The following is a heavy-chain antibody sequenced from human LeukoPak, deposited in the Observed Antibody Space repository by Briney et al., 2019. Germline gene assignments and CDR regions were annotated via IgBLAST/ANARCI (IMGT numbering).Heavy chain of an antibody. J-gene: IGHJ4*02. Sequence: GGSLRLSCVASGFTFSTYGMHWVRQAPGKGLEWVAIIWYDGSNKYYADSVKGRFTISRDNSKNTLYLQMNSLRAEDTAVYYCARDPASWTYYDSSGYYDYWGQGTLVTVPS. CDR1: GFTFSTYG. D-gene: IGHD3-22*01. CDR3: ARDPASWTYYDSSGYYDY. CDR2: IWYDGSNK. V-gene: IGHV3-33*01.